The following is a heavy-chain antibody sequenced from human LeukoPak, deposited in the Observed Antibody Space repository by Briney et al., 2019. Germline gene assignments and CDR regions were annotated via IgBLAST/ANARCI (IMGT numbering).Heavy chain of an antibody. V-gene: IGHV1-18*01. CDR3: AEGPPTYFDY. CDR1: GYTFTNYG. Sequence: ASVKVSCKASGYTFTNYGISWVRQAPGQGLEWMGRISAYNGHTNYAQKFQGRVTITTDESTSTAYMELSSLRSEDTAVYYCAEGPPTYFDYWGQGTLVTVSS. J-gene: IGHJ4*02. CDR2: ISAYNGHT.